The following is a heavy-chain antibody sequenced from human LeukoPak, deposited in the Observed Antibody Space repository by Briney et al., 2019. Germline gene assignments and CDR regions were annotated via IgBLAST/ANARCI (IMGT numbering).Heavy chain of an antibody. J-gene: IGHJ4*02. V-gene: IGHV1-18*01. CDR1: GYTFTSYG. D-gene: IGHD3-10*01. CDR2: ISAYNGNT. CDR3: ARVYYYGSGSYYNPYDY. Sequence: ASVKVSCKASGYTFTSYGISWVRQAPGQGLEWMGWISAYNGNTNYAQKLQGRVTMTTDTSTSTAYMELRSLRSDDTAVYYCARVYYYGSGSYYNPYDYWGQGTLVTVSS.